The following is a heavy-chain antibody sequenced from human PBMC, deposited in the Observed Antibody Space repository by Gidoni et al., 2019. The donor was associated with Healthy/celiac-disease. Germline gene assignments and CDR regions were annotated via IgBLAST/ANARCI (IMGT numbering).Heavy chain of an antibody. CDR3: ATSVIGYSSGYYYVPYFDY. Sequence: QVQLQESGPGLVKPSQTLSLTCTVSGGSLRSGGYYWSWIRQHPGKGLEWIGYIYYSGSTYYNPSLKSRVTISVDTSKNQFSLKLSSVTAADTAVYYCATSVIGYSSGYYYVPYFDYWGQGTLVTVSS. V-gene: IGHV4-31*03. J-gene: IGHJ4*02. CDR2: IYYSGST. CDR1: GGSLRSGGYY. D-gene: IGHD3-22*01.